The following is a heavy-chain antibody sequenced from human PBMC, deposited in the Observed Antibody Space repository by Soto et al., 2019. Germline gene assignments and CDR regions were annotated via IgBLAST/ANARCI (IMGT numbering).Heavy chain of an antibody. D-gene: IGHD5-12*01. J-gene: IGHJ4*02. Sequence: QVQLQQWGAGLLKPSETLSLNCAVTGGSLSGYYWSWIRQPPGKGLEWIGEVKDGGHTNYSPSLRGTVTISSDTSNNQFPLRLNSVTAADTGVYYCARGQEGVVATHWDQGSLVTVSS. V-gene: IGHV4-34*01. CDR1: GGSLSGYY. CDR3: ARGQEGVVATH. CDR2: VKDGGHT.